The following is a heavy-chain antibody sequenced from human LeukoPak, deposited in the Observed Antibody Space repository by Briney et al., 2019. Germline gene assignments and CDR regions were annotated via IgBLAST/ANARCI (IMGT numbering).Heavy chain of an antibody. J-gene: IGHJ3*02. CDR3: ARQMIVVVSDAFDI. CDR2: IIPILGIA. V-gene: IGHV1-69*02. CDR1: GGTFSSYT. D-gene: IGHD3-22*01. Sequence: SVKVSCKASGGTFSSYTISWVRQAPGQGLEWMGRIIPILGIANYAQKFQGRVAITADKSTSTAYMELSSLRSEDTAVYYCARQMIVVVSDAFDIWGQGTMVTVSS.